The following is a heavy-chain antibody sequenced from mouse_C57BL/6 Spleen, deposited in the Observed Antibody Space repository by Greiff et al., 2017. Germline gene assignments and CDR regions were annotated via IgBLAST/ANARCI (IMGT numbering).Heavy chain of an antibody. J-gene: IGHJ4*01. CDR3: AKLLRDAMDY. V-gene: IGHV1-22*01. Sequence: EVKLQESGPELVKPGASVKMSCKASGYTFTDYNMHWVKQSHGKSLEWIGYINPNNGGTSYNQKFKGKATLTVNKSSSTAYMELRSLTSEDSAVYYCAKLLRDAMDYWGQGTSVTVSS. CDR2: INPNNGGT. D-gene: IGHD1-1*01. CDR1: GYTFTDYN.